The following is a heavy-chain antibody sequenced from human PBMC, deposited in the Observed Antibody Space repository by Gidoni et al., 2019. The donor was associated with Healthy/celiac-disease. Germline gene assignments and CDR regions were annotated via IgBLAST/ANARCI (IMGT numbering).Heavy chain of an antibody. CDR3: AREREGTTVVRD. CDR2: INSDGSST. V-gene: IGHV3-74*01. Sequence: EVQLVESGGGLVQPGGSLRLPGAAAGFPFSSHWMHWVRKAPGKGLVWVSRINSDGSSTSYADSVKGRFTISRDNAKNTLYLQMNSLRAEDTAVYYCAREREGTTVVRDWGQGTLVTVSS. J-gene: IGHJ4*02. D-gene: IGHD4-17*01. CDR1: GFPFSSHW.